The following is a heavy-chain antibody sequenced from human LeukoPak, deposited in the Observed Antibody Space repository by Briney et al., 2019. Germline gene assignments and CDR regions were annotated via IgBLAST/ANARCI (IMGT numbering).Heavy chain of an antibody. CDR1: GFNFNIFG. CDR3: SRDGSGSGDV. J-gene: IGHJ4*02. D-gene: IGHD2-21*02. V-gene: IGHV3-21*01. Sequence: GGSLRLSCAASGFNFNIFGMNWGPQAPGKGLEWVSSISSESTNIYYTDSVKGRFTIARDNAKNSLYLQMNSLIPEDTAVYYCSRDGSGSGDVWGQGTLVTVSS. CDR2: ISSESTNI.